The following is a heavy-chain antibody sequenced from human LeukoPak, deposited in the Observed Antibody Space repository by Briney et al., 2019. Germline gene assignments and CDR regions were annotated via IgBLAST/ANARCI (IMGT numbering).Heavy chain of an antibody. CDR2: ISYDGSNK. CDR3: ARDVQGWFDP. V-gene: IGHV3-30*03. J-gene: IGHJ5*02. Sequence: GGSLRLSCAASGFTFSSYSMNWVRQAPGKGLEWVAVISYDGSNKYYADSVKGRFTISRDNSKNTLYLQMNSLRAEDTAVYYCARDVQGWFDPWGQGTLVTVSS. CDR1: GFTFSSYS. D-gene: IGHD6-6*01.